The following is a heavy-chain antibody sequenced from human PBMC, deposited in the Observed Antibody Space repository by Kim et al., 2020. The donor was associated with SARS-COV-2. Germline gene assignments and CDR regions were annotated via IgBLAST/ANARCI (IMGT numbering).Heavy chain of an antibody. D-gene: IGHD6-13*01. V-gene: IGHV3-23*01. CDR3: AKKAAAGTPYFDY. J-gene: IGHJ4*02. CDR1: GFTFSSYA. Sequence: GGSLRLSCAASGFTFSSYAMSWVRQAPGKGLAWVSAISGSGGSTNYADSVKGRFTISRVNSKNTLYLQMNSLRAEDTAVYYCAKKAAAGTPYFDYWGQGTLVTVSS. CDR2: ISGSGGST.